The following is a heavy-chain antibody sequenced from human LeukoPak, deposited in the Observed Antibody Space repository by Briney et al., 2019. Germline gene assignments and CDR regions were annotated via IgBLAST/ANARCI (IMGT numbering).Heavy chain of an antibody. J-gene: IGHJ5*02. CDR1: GLTVSNHW. D-gene: IGHD5-18*01. V-gene: IGHV3-7*03. CDR2: IREERGQE. Sequence: GGSLRLSCVASGLTVSNHWMSWVCQAPGKGLEWVANIREERGQEYYVDSVKGRFTISKNSAKNSLYLQMNTLRVEDTAMYYCASLDTAKQPLANHWGQGTLVTVSS. CDR3: ASLDTAKQPLANH.